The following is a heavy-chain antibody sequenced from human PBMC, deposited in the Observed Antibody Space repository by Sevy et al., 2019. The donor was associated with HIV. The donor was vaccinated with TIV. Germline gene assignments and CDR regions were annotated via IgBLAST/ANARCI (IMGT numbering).Heavy chain of an antibody. J-gene: IGHJ4*02. D-gene: IGHD1-7*01. Sequence: GGSLRLSCEASGFVFSSHWMTWVRQAPGKGLEWVAIIWYDGTNKYYADSVKGRFTISRDTSKNTLYLQMNTLRADDTAVYYCARDRTNEFDYWGQGTLVTVSS. CDR1: GFVFSSHW. CDR3: ARDRTNEFDY. V-gene: IGHV3-33*08. CDR2: IWYDGTNK.